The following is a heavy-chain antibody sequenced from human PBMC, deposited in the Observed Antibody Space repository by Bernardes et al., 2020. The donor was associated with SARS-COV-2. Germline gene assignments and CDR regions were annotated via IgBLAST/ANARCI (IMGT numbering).Heavy chain of an antibody. CDR1: GITFSHYA. CDR3: ARVVSGPHVGADAFAV. J-gene: IGHJ3*01. CDR2: VKSAGTT. Sequence: GGSLRPSCAAPGITFSHYALGWFPPTPGKGVGWISTVKSAGTTYYADSVRGRFTAARDNSKNTLYLQMSSLRSEDTAVYYCARVVSGPHVGADAFAVWGRGTTVTVSS. D-gene: IGHD2-21*02. V-gene: IGHV3-23*01.